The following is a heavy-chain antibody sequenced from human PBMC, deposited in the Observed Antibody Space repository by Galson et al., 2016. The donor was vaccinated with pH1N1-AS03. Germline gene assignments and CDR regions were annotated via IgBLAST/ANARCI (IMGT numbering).Heavy chain of an antibody. CDR1: GYTLTAYY. V-gene: IGHV1-2*06. CDR3: ARAGILGTGMIRCGCDGYSTDY. J-gene: IGHJ4*02. D-gene: IGHD2-21*02. CDR2: INPKTEGT. Sequence: SVKVSCKVSGYTLTAYYIHWVRQAPGQGLEWMGLINPKTEGTYSAQKFQGRVTMTRDTSVSTAYMELTWLTSDDTAVYYCARAGILGTGMIRCGCDGYSTDYWGQGTLVTVSS.